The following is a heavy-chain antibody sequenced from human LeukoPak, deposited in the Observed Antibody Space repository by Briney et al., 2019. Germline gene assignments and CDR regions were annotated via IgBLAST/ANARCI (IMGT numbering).Heavy chain of an antibody. Sequence: ASVKVSCKASGYTFTSYGISWVRQAPGQGLEWMGWISAYNGDTNYAQKLQGRDTMTTDTSTSTAYMELRSLRSDDTAVYYCARERRVAAAGTPLAHNWFDPWGQGTLVTVSS. J-gene: IGHJ5*02. CDR1: GYTFTSYG. V-gene: IGHV1-18*01. CDR3: ARERRVAAAGTPLAHNWFDP. D-gene: IGHD6-13*01. CDR2: ISAYNGDT.